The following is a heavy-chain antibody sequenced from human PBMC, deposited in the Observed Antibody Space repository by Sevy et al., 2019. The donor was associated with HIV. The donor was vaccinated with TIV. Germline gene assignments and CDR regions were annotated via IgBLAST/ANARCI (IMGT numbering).Heavy chain of an antibody. D-gene: IGHD3-10*01. V-gene: IGHV3-30-3*01. J-gene: IGHJ6*02. Sequence: GGSLRLSCAASGFTFSSYAMHWVRQAPGKGLEWVAVISYDGSNKYYADSVKGRFTISRDNSKNTLYLQMNSLRAEDTAVYYCARVSRGVYYYYYGMDVWGQWTTVTVSS. CDR3: ARVSRGVYYYYYGMDV. CDR1: GFTFSSYA. CDR2: ISYDGSNK.